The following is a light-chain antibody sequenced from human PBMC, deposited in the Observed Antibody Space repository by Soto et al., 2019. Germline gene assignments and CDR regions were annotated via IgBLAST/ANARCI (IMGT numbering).Light chain of an antibody. V-gene: IGLV2-14*01. J-gene: IGLJ1*01. Sequence: QSALTQPASVSGSPGQSITISCTGTSSDVGGYNYVSWYQQHPGKAPKLMIYGVSNRPSGVSNRFSGSKSGNTASLTISGLQTEVEADYYCSSFISSTTLALCVFGTGTKLTVL. CDR2: GVS. CDR1: SSDVGGYNY. CDR3: SSFISSTTLALCV.